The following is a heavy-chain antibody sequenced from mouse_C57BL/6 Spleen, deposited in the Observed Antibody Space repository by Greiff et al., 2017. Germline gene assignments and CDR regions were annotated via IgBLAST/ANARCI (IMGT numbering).Heavy chain of an antibody. J-gene: IGHJ2*01. CDR3: ARGSKYYGSSDFDY. V-gene: IGHV5S21*01. Sequence: EVMLVESGEGLVKPGGSLKLSCAASGFTFSSYAMPWVRQTPEKRLEWVAYISSGGDYINYADTVKGRFTISRDNAGNTLYLQISSLKSEDTAMYYCARGSKYYGSSDFDYWGQGTTLTVSS. CDR2: ISSGGDYI. CDR1: GFTFSSYA. D-gene: IGHD1-1*01.